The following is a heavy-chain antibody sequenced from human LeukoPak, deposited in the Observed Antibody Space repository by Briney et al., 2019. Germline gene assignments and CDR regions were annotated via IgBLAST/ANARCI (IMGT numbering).Heavy chain of an antibody. CDR3: ARRDDYGDY. CDR2: ISSSSSHI. V-gene: IGHV3-21*01. J-gene: IGHJ4*02. Sequence: GGSLRLSCAASGFTFSSYSMNWVRQAPGKGLEWVSYISSSSSHIYYADSVNGRFTISRDNAKNSLYLQMNSLRAEDTAVYYCARRDDYGDYWGQGTLVTVSS. CDR1: GFTFSSYS.